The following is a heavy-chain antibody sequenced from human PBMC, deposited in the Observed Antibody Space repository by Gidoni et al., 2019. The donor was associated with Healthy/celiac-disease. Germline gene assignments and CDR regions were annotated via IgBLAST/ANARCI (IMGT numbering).Heavy chain of an antibody. Sequence: QVQLVESGGGVVQPGRSLRLSCAASGFTFSSYGMHWGRQAPGKGLEWVGVIPYDGSNKYYADAGNGRFTISRDNSKNRLYLKMNSPRAEETAVYYCARDGDWSGGSCYLFHYYYYGMDVWGQGTTVTVSS. CDR3: ARDGDWSGGSCYLFHYYYYGMDV. J-gene: IGHJ6*02. V-gene: IGHV3-30*03. CDR2: IPYDGSNK. D-gene: IGHD2-15*01. CDR1: GFTFSSYG.